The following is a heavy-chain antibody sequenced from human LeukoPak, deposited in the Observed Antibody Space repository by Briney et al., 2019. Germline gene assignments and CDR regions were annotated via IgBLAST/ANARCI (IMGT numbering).Heavy chain of an antibody. J-gene: IGHJ4*02. CDR3: ARDFRHCGGDCYSERHYYFDF. CDR1: GFTFSSYS. D-gene: IGHD2-21*02. Sequence: HSGGSLRLSCAASGFTFSSYSMNWVRQAPGKGLEWISYISSGSNTIYYADSVKGRFTISRDNAKNSLYLQMNSLRAEDTAVYYCARDFRHCGGDCYSERHYYFDFWGQGTLVTVSS. CDR2: ISSGSNTI. V-gene: IGHV3-48*04.